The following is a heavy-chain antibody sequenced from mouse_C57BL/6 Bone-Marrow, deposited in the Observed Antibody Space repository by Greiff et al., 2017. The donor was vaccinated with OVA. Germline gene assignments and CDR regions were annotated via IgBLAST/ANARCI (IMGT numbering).Heavy chain of an antibody. CDR2: IDPSDSYT. CDR3: AWEVTGYFDY. V-gene: IGHV1-50*01. D-gene: IGHD2-2*01. CDR1: GYTFTSYW. J-gene: IGHJ2*01. Sequence: QVQLQQPGAELVKPGASVKLSCKASGYTFTSYWMQWVKQRPGQGLEWIGEIDPSDSYTNYNQKFKGKATLTVDPSSSTAYMQLSSLTSEDSAVYYCAWEVTGYFDYWGQGTTLTVSS.